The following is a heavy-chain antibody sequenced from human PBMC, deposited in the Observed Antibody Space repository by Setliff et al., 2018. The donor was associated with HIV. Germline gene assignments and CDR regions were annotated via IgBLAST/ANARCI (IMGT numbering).Heavy chain of an antibody. V-gene: IGHV4-39*07. J-gene: IGHJ6*03. CDR3: ARRVAAAGPSYYYYYMDV. Sequence: SETLSLTCTVSADSIHNSPCYWGWIRQPPGKGLEWIGSVYYSGSTFYNPSLNGRVTISVDTSKNQFSLSLNSVTAADTALYYCARRVAAAGPSYYYYYMDVWGKGTTVTVSS. CDR2: VYYSGST. CDR1: ADSIHNSPCY. D-gene: IGHD6-13*01.